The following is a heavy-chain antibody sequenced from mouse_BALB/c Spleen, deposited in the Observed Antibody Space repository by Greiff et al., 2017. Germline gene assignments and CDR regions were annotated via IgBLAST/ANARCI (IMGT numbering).Heavy chain of an antibody. CDR1: GFNIKDTY. CDR3: PYDYDWFAY. V-gene: IGHV14-3*02. D-gene: IGHD2-4*01. CDR2: IDPANGNT. Sequence: VQLQQSGAELVKPGASVKLSCTASGFNIKDTYMHWVKQRPEQGLEWIGRIDPANGNTKYDPKFQGKATITADTSSNTAYLQLSSLTSEDTAVYYCPYDYDWFAYWGQGTLVTVSA. J-gene: IGHJ3*01.